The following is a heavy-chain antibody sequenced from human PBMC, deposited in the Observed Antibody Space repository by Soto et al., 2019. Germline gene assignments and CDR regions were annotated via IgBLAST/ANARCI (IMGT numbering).Heavy chain of an antibody. CDR3: ARDKNVVPAAPDYGMDA. V-gene: IGHV6-1*01. CDR1: GDSVSSNSAA. CDR2: TYYRSKWYN. Sequence: PSQTLSLTCAISGDSVSSNSAAWNWIRQSPSRGLEWLGRTYYRSKWYNDYAVSVKSRITINPDTSKNQFSLQLNPVTPEDTAVYYCARDKNVVPAAPDYGMDAWGQGTTVTVSS. J-gene: IGHJ6*02. D-gene: IGHD2-2*01.